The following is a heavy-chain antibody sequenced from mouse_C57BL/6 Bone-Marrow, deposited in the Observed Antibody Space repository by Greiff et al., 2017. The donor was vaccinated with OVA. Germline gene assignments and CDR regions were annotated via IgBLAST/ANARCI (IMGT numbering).Heavy chain of an antibody. CDR3: TPRDY. CDR2: IDPSDSYT. Sequence: VKLQQPGAELVRPGTSVKLSCKASGYTFTSYWMHWVKQRPGQGLEWIGVIDPSDSYTNYNQKFKGKATLTVDTSSSTAYMQLSSLTSEDSAVYYCTPRDYWGQGTTLTVSS. V-gene: IGHV1-59*01. J-gene: IGHJ2*01. CDR1: GYTFTSYW.